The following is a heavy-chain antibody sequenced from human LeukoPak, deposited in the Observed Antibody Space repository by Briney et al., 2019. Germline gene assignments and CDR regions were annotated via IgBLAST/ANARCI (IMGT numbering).Heavy chain of an antibody. CDR1: GFTFSSYW. Sequence: GGSLRLSCAASGFTFSSYWMHWVRQAPGKGLVWVSRIKTDGSSITYADSVKGRFTVSRDNAKNTLYLQMNSLRAEDTAVYFCSASRPHYGDYYGLDVWGHGTTVTVSS. CDR3: SASRPHYGDYYGLDV. CDR2: IKTDGSSI. V-gene: IGHV3-74*03. D-gene: IGHD4/OR15-4a*01. J-gene: IGHJ6*02.